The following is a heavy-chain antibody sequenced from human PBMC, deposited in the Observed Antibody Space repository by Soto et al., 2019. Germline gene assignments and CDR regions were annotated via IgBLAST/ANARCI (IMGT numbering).Heavy chain of an antibody. Sequence: PGWSLRLSCAASGFTFSSYGMHWVRQAPGKGLEWVAVIWYDGSNKYYADSVKGRFTISRDNSKNTLYLQMNSLRAEDTAVYYCARDNYYDSSGYLSGMDVWGQGTTVTASS. CDR1: GFTFSSYG. D-gene: IGHD3-22*01. CDR2: IWYDGSNK. CDR3: ARDNYYDSSGYLSGMDV. V-gene: IGHV3-33*01. J-gene: IGHJ6*02.